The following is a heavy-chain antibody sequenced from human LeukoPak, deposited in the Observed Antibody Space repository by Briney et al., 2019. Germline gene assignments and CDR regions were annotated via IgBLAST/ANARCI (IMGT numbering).Heavy chain of an antibody. CDR2: IYTSGST. CDR3: AREGRRNDGWSETVDY. V-gene: IGHV4-4*07. J-gene: IGHJ4*02. Sequence: SETLSLTCTVSGGSISSDYWSWIRQPAGKGLEWIGRIYTSGSTNYNPSLKSRVTMSVDTSKNQFSLKLSSVTAADTAVYYCAREGRRNDGWSETVDYWGQGTLVTVSS. D-gene: IGHD6-19*01. CDR1: GGSISSDY.